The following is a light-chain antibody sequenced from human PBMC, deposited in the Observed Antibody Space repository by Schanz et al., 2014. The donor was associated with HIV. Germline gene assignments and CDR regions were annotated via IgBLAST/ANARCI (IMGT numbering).Light chain of an antibody. CDR3: SSYTSSSTSRV. CDR2: GNS. J-gene: IGLJ2*01. Sequence: QSVLTQPPSVSGAPGQTVTISCTGSSSNIGAGFDLHRYQHLPGTAPKLLIYGNSNRPSGVSNRFSGSKSGNTASLTISGLQAEDEADYYCSSYTSSSTSRVFGGGTKLTVL. V-gene: IGLV1-40*01. CDR1: SSNIGAGFD.